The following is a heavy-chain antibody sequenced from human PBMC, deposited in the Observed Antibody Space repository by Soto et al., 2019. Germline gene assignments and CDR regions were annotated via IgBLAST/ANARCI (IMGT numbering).Heavy chain of an antibody. Sequence: TLSLTCAVYGGSFSGYYWSWIRQPPGKGLEWIGEINHSGSTNYNPSLKSRVTISVDTSKNQFSLKLSSVTAADTAVYYCARENQYTTSWYIDYWGQDTLVPVSS. CDR1: GGSFSGYY. D-gene: IGHD6-13*01. J-gene: IGHJ4*02. CDR3: ARENQYTTSWYIDY. V-gene: IGHV4-34*01. CDR2: INHSGST.